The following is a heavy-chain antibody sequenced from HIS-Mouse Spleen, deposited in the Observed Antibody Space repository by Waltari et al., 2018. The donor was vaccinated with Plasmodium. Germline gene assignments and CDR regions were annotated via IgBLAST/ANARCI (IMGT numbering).Heavy chain of an antibody. D-gene: IGHD6-13*01. V-gene: IGHV3-7*01. J-gene: IGHJ2*01. Sequence: EVQLVESGGGLFQPGGSLRLACAASGFTFSSYWMRWVRQAPGKGLEWVANIKQDGSEKYYVDSVKGRFTIARDNAKNSLYLQMNSLRAEDTAVYYCASSWYWYFDLWGRGTLVTVSS. CDR3: ASSWYWYFDL. CDR1: GFTFSSYW. CDR2: IKQDGSEK.